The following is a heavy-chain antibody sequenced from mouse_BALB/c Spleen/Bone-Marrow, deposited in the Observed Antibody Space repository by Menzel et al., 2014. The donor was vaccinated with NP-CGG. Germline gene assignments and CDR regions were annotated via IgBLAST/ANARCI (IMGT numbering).Heavy chain of an antibody. CDR2: INPTSGYT. J-gene: IGHJ4*01. V-gene: IGHV1-7*01. CDR3: ATGYYAMDS. CDR1: GYTFTSYW. Sequence: QVQLKQSGAELAKPGASVKMSCKASGYTFTSYWMHWVKQRPGQGLEWIGYINPTSGYTEYNQKFKDKATLTADKPSSTAYMQLGSLTSEDSAVYYCATGYYAMDSWGQGSSVTVSS.